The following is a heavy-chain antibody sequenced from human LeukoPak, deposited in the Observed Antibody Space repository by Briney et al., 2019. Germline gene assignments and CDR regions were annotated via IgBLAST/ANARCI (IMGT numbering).Heavy chain of an antibody. D-gene: IGHD3-3*01. J-gene: IGHJ5*02. Sequence: SETLSLTCTVSGGSISSSTSYWGWIRQSPGKGLEWIGSIYYSGRTNYNPSLKSRVTISVDTSKNQFSLKLSSVTAADTAVYYCARAYSRSGRNLNEVLNWFDPWGQGTLVTVSS. CDR3: ARAYSRSGRNLNEVLNWFDP. CDR1: GGSISSSTSY. V-gene: IGHV4-39*07. CDR2: IYYSGRT.